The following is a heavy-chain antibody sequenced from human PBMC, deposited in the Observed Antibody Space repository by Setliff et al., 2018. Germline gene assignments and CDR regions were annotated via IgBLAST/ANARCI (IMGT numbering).Heavy chain of an antibody. V-gene: IGHV1-18*01. D-gene: IGHD3-10*01. Sequence: GASVKVSCKTSGYTFNDYGIAWVRQAPGQGLEWMGWISAHSGNAYYSPKLHGRVTLTTDTSASTAYMELSSLRSDDTAVYYCARVDYYGSGNYYDHWGQGTLVTVSS. J-gene: IGHJ4*02. CDR3: ARVDYYGSGNYYDH. CDR1: GYTFNDYG. CDR2: ISAHSGNA.